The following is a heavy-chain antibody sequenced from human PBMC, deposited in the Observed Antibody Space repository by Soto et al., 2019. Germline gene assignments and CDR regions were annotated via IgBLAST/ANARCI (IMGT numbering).Heavy chain of an antibody. D-gene: IGHD4-17*01. CDR2: INADNGNT. CDR1: GYTFSGSV. V-gene: IGHV1-3*01. J-gene: IGHJ4*02. Sequence: ASVKVSCKASGYTFSGSVMHWVRQAPGQRLEWMGWINADNGNTKYSQKFQDRVTLTRDTSASTAYMELSSLRSEDTTVYYCAIEIDATPVTRIDYRGQRTLVTVSS. CDR3: AIEIDATPVTRIDY.